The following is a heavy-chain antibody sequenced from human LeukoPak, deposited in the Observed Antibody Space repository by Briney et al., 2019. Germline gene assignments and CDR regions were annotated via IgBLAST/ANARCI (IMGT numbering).Heavy chain of an antibody. V-gene: IGHV3-23*01. CDR1: GFTFSSYV. CDR2: ISGSGGST. Sequence: GGSLRLSCAASGFTFSSYVMSWVRQAPGKGLEWVSAISGSGGSTYYADSVKGRFTISRDNSKNTLYLQMNSLGAEDTAVYYCAKDSLVWELLWGYFDYWGQGTLVTVSS. CDR3: AKDSLVWELLWGYFDY. J-gene: IGHJ4*02. D-gene: IGHD1-26*01.